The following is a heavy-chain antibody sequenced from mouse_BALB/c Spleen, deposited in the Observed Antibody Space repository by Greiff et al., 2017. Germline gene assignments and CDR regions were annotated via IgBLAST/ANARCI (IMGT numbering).Heavy chain of an antibody. CDR1: GYAFTNYL. V-gene: IGHV1-54*03. CDR3: ARRDYYGSSGY. D-gene: IGHD1-1*01. CDR2: INPGSGGT. Sequence: QVQLQQSGAELVRPGTSVKVSCKASGYAFTNYLIEWVKQRPGQGLEWIGVINPGSGGTNYNEKFKGKATLTADKSSSTAYMQLSSLTSDESAVYFCARRDYYGSSGYWGQGTTLTVSS. J-gene: IGHJ2*01.